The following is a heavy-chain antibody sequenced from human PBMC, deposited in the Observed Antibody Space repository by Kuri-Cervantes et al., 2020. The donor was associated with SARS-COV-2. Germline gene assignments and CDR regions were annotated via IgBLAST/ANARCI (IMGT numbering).Heavy chain of an antibody. J-gene: IGHJ6*02. V-gene: IGHV3-73*01. D-gene: IGHD2-2*01. CDR1: GFTFSGSA. Sequence: LSHTCAASGFTFSGSAMHWVRPASGKGLEWVGRIRSKANSYATAYAASVKGRFTISRDDSKNTAYLQMNSLKTEDTAVYYCTSSTMDVWGQGTTVTVSS. CDR2: IRSKANSYAT. CDR3: TSSTMDV.